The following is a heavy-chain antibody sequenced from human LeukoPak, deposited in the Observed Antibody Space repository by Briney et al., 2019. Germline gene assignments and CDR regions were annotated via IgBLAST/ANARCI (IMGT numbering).Heavy chain of an antibody. CDR3: ARGSTPYYYYYMDV. V-gene: IGHV1-8*03. Sequence: ASVKVSCKASGYTFTSYDINWVRQATGQGLEWMGWMNPNSGNTGYAQKFQGRVTITRNTSISTAYMELSSLRSEDTAVHYCARGSTPYYYYYMDVWGKGTTVTVSS. CDR2: MNPNSGNT. CDR1: GYTFTSYD. J-gene: IGHJ6*03.